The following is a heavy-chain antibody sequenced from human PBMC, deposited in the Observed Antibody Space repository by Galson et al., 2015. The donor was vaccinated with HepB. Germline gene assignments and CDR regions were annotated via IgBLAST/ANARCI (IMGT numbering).Heavy chain of an antibody. CDR2: INAGNGNT. D-gene: IGHD3-16*01. Sequence: SVKVSCKASGYTFTSYAMHWVRQAPGQRLEWMGWINAGNGNTKYSQKFQGRVTITRDTSASTAYMELSSLRSEDTAVYYCARMGRWPKEADYRGQGTLVTVSS. V-gene: IGHV1-3*01. J-gene: IGHJ4*02. CDR1: GYTFTSYA. CDR3: ARMGRWPKEADY.